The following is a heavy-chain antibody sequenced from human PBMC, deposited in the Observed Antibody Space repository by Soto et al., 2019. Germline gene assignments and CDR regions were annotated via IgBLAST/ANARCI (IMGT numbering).Heavy chain of an antibody. D-gene: IGHD3-22*01. Sequence: GGSLRLSCAASGFTFSSYAMHWVRQAPGKGLEYVSAINSDGSSTSYADSVKGRFTISRDNAKNTLYLQMNSLRAEDTAVYYCARAQNYYDSGGYYYGGMDVWGQGTTVTVPS. J-gene: IGHJ6*02. CDR2: INSDGSST. V-gene: IGHV3-74*01. CDR1: GFTFSSYA. CDR3: ARAQNYYDSGGYYYGGMDV.